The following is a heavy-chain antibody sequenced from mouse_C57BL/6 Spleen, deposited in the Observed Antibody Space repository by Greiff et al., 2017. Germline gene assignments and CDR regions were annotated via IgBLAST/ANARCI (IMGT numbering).Heavy chain of an antibody. CDR1: GYSITSGYD. V-gene: IGHV3-1*01. D-gene: IGHD2-3*01. J-gene: IGHJ3*01. Sequence: EVKLMESGPGMVKPSQSLSLTCTVTGYSITSGYDWHWIRHFPGNKLEWMGYISYSGSTNYNPSLKSRISITHDTAKNHFFLKLNSVTTEDTATYYCARGDYDCYLPCAYWGQGTLVTVSA. CDR3: ARGDYDCYLPCAY. CDR2: ISYSGST.